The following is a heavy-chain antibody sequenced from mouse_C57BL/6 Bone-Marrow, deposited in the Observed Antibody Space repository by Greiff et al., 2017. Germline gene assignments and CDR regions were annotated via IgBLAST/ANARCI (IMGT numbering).Heavy chain of an antibody. V-gene: IGHV2-9*01. Sequence: VQLQQSGPGLVAPSQSLSIPCTVSGFSLTSYGVDWVRQPPGKGLEWLGVIWGGGSTNYNSALMSRLSISKENSKSQVFLKMNSLQTDDTAMYYWAIVYELFAYWGQGTLVTVSA. CDR2: IWGGGST. J-gene: IGHJ3*01. D-gene: IGHD2-3*01. CDR1: GFSLTSYG. CDR3: AIVYELFAY.